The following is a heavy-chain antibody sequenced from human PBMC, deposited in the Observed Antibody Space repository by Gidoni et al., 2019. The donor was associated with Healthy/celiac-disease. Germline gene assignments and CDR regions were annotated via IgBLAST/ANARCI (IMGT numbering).Heavy chain of an antibody. J-gene: IGHJ2*01. CDR2: IYTTGGT. CDR3: ARDDSGRWWYFDL. CDR1: GGSISSGRYY. V-gene: IGHV4-61*02. Sequence: QVQLLDSGPGLVKPSHTLSLTCTVSGGSISSGRYYWTWIRQPAGKVLECIGRIYTTGGTNYNPFSKSRVTISVDTSKNQFCLKLSSVTAADTAVDYCARDDSGRWWYFDLWGRGTLVTVSS. D-gene: IGHD2-15*01.